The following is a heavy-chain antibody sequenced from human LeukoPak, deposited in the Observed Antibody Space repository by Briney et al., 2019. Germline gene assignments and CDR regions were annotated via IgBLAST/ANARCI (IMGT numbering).Heavy chain of an antibody. CDR2: MNPNSGNT. CDR1: GYTFTSYD. Sequence: ASVKVSCKASGYTFTSYDINWVRQATGQGLEWMGRMNPNSGNTGYAQKFQGRVTMTRNTSISTAYMELSSLRSEDTAVYYCAGGTVAATNWFDPWGQGTLVTVSS. D-gene: IGHD2-15*01. CDR3: AGGTVAATNWFDP. J-gene: IGHJ5*02. V-gene: IGHV1-8*01.